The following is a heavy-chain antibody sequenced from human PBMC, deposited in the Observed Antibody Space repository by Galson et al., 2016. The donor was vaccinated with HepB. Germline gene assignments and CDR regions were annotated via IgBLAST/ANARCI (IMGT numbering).Heavy chain of an antibody. V-gene: IGHV3-23*01. CDR1: GFSFSSYA. Sequence: SLRLSCAASGFSFSSYAMAWVRQAPGKGLEWVSGITVSGGRTYYADSVKGRFTISRDNPKNTLYLQLSGLRAEDTAVYYCAKDAPGRYYAPGSYYFTGLFDFWGQGTLVTVSS. J-gene: IGHJ4*02. CDR3: AKDAPGRYYAPGSYYFTGLFDF. CDR2: ITVSGGRT. D-gene: IGHD3-10*01.